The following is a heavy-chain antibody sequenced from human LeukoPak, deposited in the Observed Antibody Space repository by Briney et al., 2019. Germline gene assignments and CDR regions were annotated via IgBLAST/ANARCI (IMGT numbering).Heavy chain of an antibody. J-gene: IGHJ4*02. CDR1: GCTFTNYD. Sequence: GASVKVSCKASGCTFTNYDINWVRQATGQGLEWMGYMNPNSGNSAYAQKFQGRVTITTDASISTAYMELSGLRSEDTALYYCAREGLDYWGQGTLVTVFS. CDR2: MNPNSGNS. V-gene: IGHV1-8*03. CDR3: AREGLDY.